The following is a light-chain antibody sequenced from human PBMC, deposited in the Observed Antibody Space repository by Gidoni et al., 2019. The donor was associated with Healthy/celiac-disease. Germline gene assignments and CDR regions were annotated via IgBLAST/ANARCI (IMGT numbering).Light chain of an antibody. CDR2: DDS. CDR3: QVWDSSSDHVV. CDR1: NIGRKS. J-gene: IGLJ2*01. Sequence: SYVLTPPPSVSAAPGQTARIPCGGNNIGRKSVHWYQQKPGQAPVLVVYDDSDRPSGIPERFSGSNSGNTATLTISRVEAGDEADYYCQVWDSSSDHVVFGGGTKLTVL. V-gene: IGLV3-21*02.